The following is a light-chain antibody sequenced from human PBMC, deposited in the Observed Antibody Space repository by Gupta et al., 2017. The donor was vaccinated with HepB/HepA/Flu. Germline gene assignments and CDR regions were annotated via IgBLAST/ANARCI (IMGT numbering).Light chain of an antibody. CDR3: QQYNNWPPRVT. V-gene: IGKV3-15*01. CDR1: QSVSSN. Sequence: DIVMTHSPATLSVYQGERATLSCRASQSVSSNLAWYQQKPGQAPRLLIYGASTRATGIPARFSGSGSGTEFTLTISSLQSEDFAVYYCQQYNNWPPRVTFGQGTRLEIK. J-gene: IGKJ5*01. CDR2: GAS.